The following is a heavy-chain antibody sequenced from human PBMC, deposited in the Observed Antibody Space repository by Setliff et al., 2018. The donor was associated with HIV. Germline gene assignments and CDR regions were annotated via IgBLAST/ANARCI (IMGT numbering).Heavy chain of an antibody. Sequence: SETLSLTCAVSGYFISSGYYWGWIRQPPGKGLEWIGEINHSGSTNCNPSLKSRVTISVDTSKNQFSLNLTSVTAADTAVYYCARGLPKKPSTVTNYWYFDLWGRGTLVTVSS. V-gene: IGHV4-38-2*01. CDR2: INHSGST. D-gene: IGHD4-17*01. CDR3: ARGLPKKPSTVTNYWYFDL. J-gene: IGHJ2*01. CDR1: GYFISSGYY.